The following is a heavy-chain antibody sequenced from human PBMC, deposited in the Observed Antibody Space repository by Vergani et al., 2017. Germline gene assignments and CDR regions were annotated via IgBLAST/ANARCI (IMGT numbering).Heavy chain of an antibody. Sequence: QVQLQESGPGLVKPPGTLSLFCAVSGDSISSNNCWTWVRQPAGKGLKWLGRVYFTGSTNYTPSLRSRLSLSVDTSLNEFSLKLHSVSADDTAMYFCARAEFSTNYYGQSYALDYWGQGIPVTVSS. CDR2: VYFTGST. V-gene: IGHV4-4*01. CDR1: GDSISSNNC. D-gene: IGHD3-22*01. CDR3: ARAEFSTNYYGQSYALDY. J-gene: IGHJ4*02.